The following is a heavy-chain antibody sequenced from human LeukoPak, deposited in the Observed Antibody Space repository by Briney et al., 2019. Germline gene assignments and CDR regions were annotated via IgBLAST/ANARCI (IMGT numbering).Heavy chain of an antibody. CDR3: ARTPSRIVTADRGPFDY. CDR2: INHSGST. D-gene: IGHD2-2*01. J-gene: IGHJ4*02. V-gene: IGHV4-34*01. CDR1: GVSFSGYY. Sequence: SETLSLTCAVYGVSFSGYYWSWIRQPPGKGLEGIGEINHSGSTNYNPSLKSRVTISVDTCNNQFSLKLSSVPAAHTAVYYCARTPSRIVTADRGPFDYWGQGTLVTVSS.